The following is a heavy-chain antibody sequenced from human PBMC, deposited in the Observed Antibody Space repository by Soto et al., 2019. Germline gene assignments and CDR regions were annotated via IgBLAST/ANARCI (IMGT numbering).Heavy chain of an antibody. V-gene: IGHV4-34*01. CDR3: ARSPLYPNCNDESRNWFDP. J-gene: IGHJ5*02. CDR1: GGSFSGYY. D-gene: IGHD1-1*01. CDR2: INHSGST. Sequence: SETLSLTCAVYGGSFSGYYWSWVRPPPGKGLEWIGEINHSGSTNYNPSLKSRVTISVDTSKNQFSLKLSSVTAADTAVYYCARSPLYPNCNDESRNWFDPWGQGTLVTVSS.